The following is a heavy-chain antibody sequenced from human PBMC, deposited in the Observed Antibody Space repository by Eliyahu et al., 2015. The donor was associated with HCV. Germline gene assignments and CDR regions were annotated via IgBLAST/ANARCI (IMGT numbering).Heavy chain of an antibody. J-gene: IGHJ5*02. Sequence: QVHLQASGPGLVRPSETLSLTCTVSGGSISGSYWSWVRXPPGKGLEWIGFSHSSGSTDYNPSLKSRVTISVDTSKNQFSLMLRSVTATDTAIYYCARQGVNNWFDPWGQGTLVTVSS. CDR1: GGSISGSY. CDR3: ARQGVNNWFDP. V-gene: IGHV4-59*08. CDR2: SHSSGST.